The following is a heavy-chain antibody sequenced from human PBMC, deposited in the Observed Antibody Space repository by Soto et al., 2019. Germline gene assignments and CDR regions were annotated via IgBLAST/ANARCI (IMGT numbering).Heavy chain of an antibody. CDR3: ARGGNYYDSYPGY. Sequence: APVKGSCKASCFTLSRHWFSWGRQAPGQGLEWMGWISAYNGNTNYAQKLQGRVTMTTDTSTSTAYMELRSLRSDDTAVYYCARGGNYYDSYPGYWGQGTLVTVSS. D-gene: IGHD3-22*01. J-gene: IGHJ4*02. V-gene: IGHV1-18*01. CDR2: ISAYNGNT. CDR1: CFTLSRHW.